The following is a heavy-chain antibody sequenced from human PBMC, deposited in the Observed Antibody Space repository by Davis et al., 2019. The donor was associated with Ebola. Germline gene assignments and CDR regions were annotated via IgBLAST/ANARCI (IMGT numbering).Heavy chain of an antibody. CDR1: GYTFTGYY. V-gene: IGHV1-46*03. D-gene: IGHD2-2*01. CDR3: ARECVVVLVPAAIPYYYYYGMDV. J-gene: IGHJ6*02. Sequence: ASVKVSCKASGYTFTGYYMHWVRQAPGQGLEWMGIINPSGGSTSYAQKFQGRVTMTRDTSTSTVYMELSSLRSEDTAVYYCARECVVVLVPAAIPYYYYYGMDVWGQGTTVTVSS. CDR2: INPSGGST.